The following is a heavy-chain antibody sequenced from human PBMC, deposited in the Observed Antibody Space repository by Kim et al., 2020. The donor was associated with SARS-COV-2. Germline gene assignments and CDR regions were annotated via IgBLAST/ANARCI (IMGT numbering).Heavy chain of an antibody. Sequence: GGSLRLSCAASGFTFSSYWMSWVRQAPGKGLEWVANIKQDGSEKYYVDSVKGRFTISRDNAKNSLYLQMNSLRAEDTAVYYCARDGSYSGYDVFGYWGQGTLVTVSS. CDR3: ARDGSYSGYDVFGY. D-gene: IGHD5-12*01. CDR1: GFTFSSYW. V-gene: IGHV3-7*01. CDR2: IKQDGSEK. J-gene: IGHJ4*02.